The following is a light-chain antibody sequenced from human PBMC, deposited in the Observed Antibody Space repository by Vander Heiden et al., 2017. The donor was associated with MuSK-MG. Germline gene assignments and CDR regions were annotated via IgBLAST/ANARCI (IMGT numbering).Light chain of an antibody. Sequence: DIQLTQSPSFLSASVGDRVIITCRASQGISSYLAWYQQKPGKAPKLLIYAASTLQSGVPSRFSGSGSGTEFTLTISILQPEDFATYYCQQLNSYPLTFGGGTKVEIK. CDR1: QGISSY. CDR3: QQLNSYPLT. CDR2: AAS. V-gene: IGKV1-9*01. J-gene: IGKJ4*01.